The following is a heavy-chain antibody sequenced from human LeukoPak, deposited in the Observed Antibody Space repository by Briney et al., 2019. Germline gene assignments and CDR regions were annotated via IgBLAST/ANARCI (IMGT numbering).Heavy chain of an antibody. V-gene: IGHV4-30-2*01. CDR2: IYHSGST. J-gene: IGHJ5*02. CDR1: GGSISSGGYS. Sequence: SQTLSLTCAVSGGSISSGGYSWSWIRQPPGKGLEWIGYIYHSGSTYYNPSLKSRVTISVVRSKNQFSLKLSSVTAADTAVYYCARGGYYDSSGSTGFWFDPWGQGTLVTVSS. CDR3: ARGGYYDSSGSTGFWFDP. D-gene: IGHD3-22*01.